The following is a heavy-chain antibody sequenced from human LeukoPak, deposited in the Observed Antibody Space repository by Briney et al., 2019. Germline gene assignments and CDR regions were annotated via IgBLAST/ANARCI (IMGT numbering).Heavy chain of an antibody. V-gene: IGHV3-11*01. D-gene: IGHD3-10*01. J-gene: IGHJ4*02. CDR3: ARDRAYYGSGSYYDY. CDR1: GFTFSDYY. Sequence: GGALRLSCAASGFTFSDYYMSWIRQAPGKGLEWVSYISSSGSTIYYADSVKGRFTISRDNAKNSLYLQMNSLRAEDTAVYYCARDRAYYGSGSYYDYWGQGTLVTVSS. CDR2: ISSSGSTI.